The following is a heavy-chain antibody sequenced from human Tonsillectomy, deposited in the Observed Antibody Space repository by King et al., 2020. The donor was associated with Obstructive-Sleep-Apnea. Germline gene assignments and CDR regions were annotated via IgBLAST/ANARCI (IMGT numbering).Heavy chain of an antibody. CDR2: IHYSGST. CDR1: GGSISSSSYY. J-gene: IGHJ4*02. Sequence: QLQESGPGLVKPSETLSLTCTVSGGSISSSSYYWGWIRQPPGKGLEWIGSIHYSGSTYYNPSLKSRVTISVDTSKNQFSLKLSSVTAADTAVYYCGRDYGDYPSMIDYWGQGTLVTVSS. CDR3: GRDYGDYPSMIDY. D-gene: IGHD4-17*01. V-gene: IGHV4-39*07.